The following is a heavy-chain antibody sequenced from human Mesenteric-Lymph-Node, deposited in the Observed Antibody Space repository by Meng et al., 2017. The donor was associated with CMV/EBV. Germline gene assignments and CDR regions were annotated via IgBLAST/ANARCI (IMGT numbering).Heavy chain of an antibody. CDR1: GGSISSGDYY. J-gene: IGHJ5*02. CDR3: ASTIFGVVIPSGGWFDP. CDR2: IYYSGST. Sequence: SETLSLTCTVSGGSISSGDYYWSWIRQPPGTGLEWIGYIYYSGSTYYNPSLKSRVTISVDTSKNQFSLKLSSVTAADTAVYYCASTIFGVVIPSGGWFDPWGQGTLVTVSS. D-gene: IGHD3-3*01. V-gene: IGHV4-30-4*08.